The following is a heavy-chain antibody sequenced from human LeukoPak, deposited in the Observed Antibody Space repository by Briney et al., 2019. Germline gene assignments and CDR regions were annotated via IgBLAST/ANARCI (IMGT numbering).Heavy chain of an antibody. CDR1: GFAFSSYS. J-gene: IGHJ4*02. Sequence: GGSLRLSCAASGFAFSSYSMNWVRQAPGKGLEWVSSISSSSSYIYYADSVKGRFTISRDNAKNSLYLQMNSLRAEDTAVYYCARDHSLSSGWYSDFDYWGQGTLVTVSS. CDR2: ISSSSSYI. D-gene: IGHD6-19*01. CDR3: ARDHSLSSGWYSDFDY. V-gene: IGHV3-21*01.